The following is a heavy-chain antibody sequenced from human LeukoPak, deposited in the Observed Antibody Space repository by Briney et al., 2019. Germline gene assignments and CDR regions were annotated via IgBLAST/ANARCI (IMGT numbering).Heavy chain of an antibody. Sequence: SETLSLTCAVSGGSISSSNWWRWVRPPRGKGLGWTGESNHSGSTNYNPSLKSRVTISVDKAKNQFSLKLSSVTAADTAVYYCASRYGSGSPYYYYYYGMDVWGKGTTVTVSS. CDR2: SNHSGST. CDR3: ASRYGSGSPYYYYYYGMDV. J-gene: IGHJ6*04. D-gene: IGHD3-10*01. CDR1: GGSISSSNW. V-gene: IGHV4-4*02.